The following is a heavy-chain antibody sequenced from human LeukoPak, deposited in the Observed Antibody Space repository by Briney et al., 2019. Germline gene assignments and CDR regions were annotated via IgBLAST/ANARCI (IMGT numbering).Heavy chain of an antibody. D-gene: IGHD3-3*01. J-gene: IGHJ6*03. CDR1: GYTFTSYD. V-gene: IGHV1-8*01. Sequence: ASVKVSCKASGYTFTSYDINWVRQATGQGLEWMERMSPNSGYSVYAQKFQGRVTMTTNTSIITAYMEVSSLRSEDTAVYYCARGGSTIFGVGEPNYMDVWGKGTTVTVSS. CDR3: ARGGSTIFGVGEPNYMDV. CDR2: MSPNSGYS.